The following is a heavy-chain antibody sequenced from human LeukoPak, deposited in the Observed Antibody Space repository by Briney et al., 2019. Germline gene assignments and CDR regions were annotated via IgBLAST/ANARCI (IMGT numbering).Heavy chain of an antibody. V-gene: IGHV3-23*01. CDR2: ISGGGTTT. CDR1: GFTFSSYG. D-gene: IGHD1-26*01. CDR3: AKSRIVGATTPDAFDI. J-gene: IGHJ3*02. Sequence: GGSLRLSCAASGFTFSSYGMSWVRQAPGKGLEWVSGISGGGTTTYYADSVKGRFTISRDNSKNTLYLQMNSLRAEDTAVYYCAKSRIVGATTPDAFDIWGQGTMVTVSS.